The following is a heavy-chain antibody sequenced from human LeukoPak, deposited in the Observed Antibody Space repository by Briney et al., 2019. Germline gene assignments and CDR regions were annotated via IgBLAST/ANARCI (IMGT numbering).Heavy chain of an antibody. CDR2: INPNSGGT. V-gene: IGHV1-2*02. CDR3: ARDLEYYDILTGYYMPNWFGP. Sequence: ASVKVSCKASGYTFTGYYMHWVRQAPGQGLEWMGWINPNSGGTNYAQKFQGRVTMTRDTSISTAYMELSRLRSDDTAVYYCARDLEYYDILTGYYMPNWFGPWGQGTLVTVSS. J-gene: IGHJ5*02. CDR1: GYTFTGYY. D-gene: IGHD3-9*01.